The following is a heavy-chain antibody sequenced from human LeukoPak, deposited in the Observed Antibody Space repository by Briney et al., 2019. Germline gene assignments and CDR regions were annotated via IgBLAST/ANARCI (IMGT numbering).Heavy chain of an antibody. D-gene: IGHD2-21*02. CDR1: GYTFTTYG. V-gene: IGHV1-18*04. CDR2: ISAYNGNT. J-gene: IGHJ4*02. Sequence: ASVKVSCKASGYTFTTYGITWVRQAPGQGLECMGWISAYNGNTYYAQKLQGRVTMTTDTSTSTAYMELRSPRSDDTAVYYCARVSQEGGDDFDYWGQGTLVTVSS. CDR3: ARVSQEGGDDFDY.